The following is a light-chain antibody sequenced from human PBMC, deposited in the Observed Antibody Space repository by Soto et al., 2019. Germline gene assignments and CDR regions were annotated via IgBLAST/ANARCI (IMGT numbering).Light chain of an antibody. CDR3: CSYTISTNWV. J-gene: IGLJ3*02. Sequence: QSVLTQPASVSGSPGQSITISCTGTSSDVGGYNYVSWYQQHPGKAPKLMIYGVNNRPSGVSNRFSGSKSGNTASLTISGLQAEDEADYYCCSYTISTNWVFGGGTKLTVL. CDR2: GVN. CDR1: SSDVGGYNY. V-gene: IGLV2-14*01.